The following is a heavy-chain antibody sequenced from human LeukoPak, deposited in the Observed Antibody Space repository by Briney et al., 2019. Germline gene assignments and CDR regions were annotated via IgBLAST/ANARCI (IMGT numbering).Heavy chain of an antibody. D-gene: IGHD3-22*01. CDR1: GAPFSSGDQC. CDR2: IHPSGTL. J-gene: IGHJ4*02. Sequence: SSETLSLTCTVSGAPFSSGDQCWNWIRQSPGKGLEWIGSIHPSGTLYNNPSLESRVTMSMDTSKNQFSLNLNSVTAADTAVYFCSRGLDSRKLGYWGLGTLVTVSS. CDR3: SRGLDSRKLGY. V-gene: IGHV4-31*03.